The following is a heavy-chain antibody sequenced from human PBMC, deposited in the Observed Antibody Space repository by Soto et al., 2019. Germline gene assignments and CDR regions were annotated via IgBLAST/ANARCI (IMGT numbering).Heavy chain of an antibody. J-gene: IGHJ6*02. Sequence: GASVKVSCKASGGTFSSYAISWVRQAPGQGLEWMGGIIPIFGTANYAQKFQGRVTITADESTSTAYTELSSLRSEDTAVYYCARDSGGDYAAYYYGMDVWGQGTTVTVSS. CDR3: ARDSGGDYAAYYYGMDV. V-gene: IGHV1-69*13. CDR2: IIPIFGTA. D-gene: IGHD4-17*01. CDR1: GGTFSSYA.